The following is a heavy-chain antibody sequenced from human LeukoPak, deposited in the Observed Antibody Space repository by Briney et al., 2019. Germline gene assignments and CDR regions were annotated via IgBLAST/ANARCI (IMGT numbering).Heavy chain of an antibody. Sequence: GGSLRLSCAASGFTFSSYAMSWVRQAPGKGLEWVSAISGSGGSTYYADSVKGRFTISRDNSKNTLYLQMNSLRAEDTAVYYCAKDFYAGAPDLDAFDIWGQGTMVTVSS. CDR2: ISGSGGST. D-gene: IGHD1-26*01. V-gene: IGHV3-23*01. CDR1: GFTFSSYA. J-gene: IGHJ3*02. CDR3: AKDFYAGAPDLDAFDI.